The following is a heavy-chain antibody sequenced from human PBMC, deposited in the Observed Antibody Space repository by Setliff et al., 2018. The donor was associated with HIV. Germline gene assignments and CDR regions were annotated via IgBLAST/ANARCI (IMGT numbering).Heavy chain of an antibody. CDR3: ARSIVPVASGYYYFEY. CDR2: IYHTGST. D-gene: IGHD3-3*01. CDR1: GGPINSTSYY. V-gene: IGHV4-39*01. Sequence: SETLSLTCTVSGGPINSTSYYWGRIRQPPGNGLEWIGSIYHTGSTYYKPSLKSRVTISVDTSKNQFSLRLSSVAAGDTAVYYCARSIVPVASGYYYFEYWGQGTLVTVSS. J-gene: IGHJ4*02.